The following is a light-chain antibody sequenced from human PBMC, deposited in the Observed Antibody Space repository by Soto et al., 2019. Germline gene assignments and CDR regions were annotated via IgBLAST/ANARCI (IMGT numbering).Light chain of an antibody. J-gene: IGKJ4*01. Sequence: DIQVTQSPYTLSASVGDRVTLTCRASQSISSWLAWYQQKPGKAPKLLIFDASSLESGIPSRFSGRRSGTQFTLTINGLQPDDFATYYCQQYDNYKPLTFGGGTKVDIK. CDR2: DAS. CDR3: QQYDNYKPLT. V-gene: IGKV1-5*01. CDR1: QSISSW.